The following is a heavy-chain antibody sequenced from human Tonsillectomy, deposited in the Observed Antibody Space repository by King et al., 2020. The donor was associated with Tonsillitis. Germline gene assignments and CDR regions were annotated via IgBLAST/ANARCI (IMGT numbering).Heavy chain of an antibody. CDR2: IYYSGST. CDR1: GGSISSSSYY. Sequence: LQLQESGPGLVKPSETLSLTCSVSGGSISSSSYYWGWIRQPPGKGREWIGTIYYSGSTFYNPSLKSRVTISVDTSKNQFSLKLSSVTAADTAVYYCAREQSPVLDYFAMDVWGRGTPVTVSS. CDR3: AREQSPVLDYFAMDV. D-gene: IGHD2-15*01. J-gene: IGHJ6*02. V-gene: IGHV4-39*07.